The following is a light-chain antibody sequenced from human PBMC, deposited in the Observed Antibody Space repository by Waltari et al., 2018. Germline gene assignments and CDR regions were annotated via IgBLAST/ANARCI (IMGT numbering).Light chain of an antibody. CDR1: QSVSRY. CDR3: QKYGRLPAT. Sequence: EIVLTQSPGTLSLSPGERATLSCRASQSVSRYLAWYQQKPGQAPRLLIYDASTRATGSPDRFSGSGSWTDFSLTISRLEPEDFAVYYCQKYGRLPATFGQGTKVEIK. V-gene: IGKV3-20*01. CDR2: DAS. J-gene: IGKJ1*01.